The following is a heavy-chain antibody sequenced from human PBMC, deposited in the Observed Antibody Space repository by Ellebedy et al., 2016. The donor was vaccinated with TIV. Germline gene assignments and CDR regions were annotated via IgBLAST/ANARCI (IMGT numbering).Heavy chain of an antibody. CDR3: AGKYSRSQNPPNYGMDV. Sequence: AASVKVSCKASGGTFSSYAISWVRQAPGQGLEWMGGIIPIFGTANYAQKFQGRVTITADESKSTAYTELTSLRSEDTAVYYCAGKYSRSQNPPNYGMDVWGQGTTVAVSS. J-gene: IGHJ6*02. V-gene: IGHV1-69*13. D-gene: IGHD6-6*01. CDR2: IIPIFGTA. CDR1: GGTFSSYA.